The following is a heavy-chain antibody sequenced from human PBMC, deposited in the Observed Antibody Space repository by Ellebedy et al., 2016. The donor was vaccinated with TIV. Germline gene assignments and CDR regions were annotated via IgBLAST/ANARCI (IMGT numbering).Heavy chain of an antibody. CDR2: IFYTGST. V-gene: IGHV4-59*01. Sequence: SETLSLTCTVSGGSIGTYHWSWIRQPPGKGLEWIGYIFYTGSTNYNPSLKSRVTISLDTSKNQFSLKVTSVTAADTAVYYCARNYYDILTGYHHNWFDPWGHGTLVTVSS. D-gene: IGHD3-9*01. J-gene: IGHJ5*02. CDR3: ARNYYDILTGYHHNWFDP. CDR1: GGSIGTYH.